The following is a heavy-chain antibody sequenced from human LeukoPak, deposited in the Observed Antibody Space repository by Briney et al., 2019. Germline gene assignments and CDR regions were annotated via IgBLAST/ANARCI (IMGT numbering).Heavy chain of an antibody. V-gene: IGHV4-59*01. D-gene: IGHD3-16*01. CDR3: ARAGGVRPRYFDY. CDR2: IYYSGST. Sequence: SETPSLTCTVSGGSISSYYWSWIRQPPGKGLEWIGYIYYSGSTNYNPSLKSRVTISVDTSKNQFSLKLSSVTAADTAVYYCARAGGVRPRYFDYWGQGTLVTVSS. CDR1: GGSISSYY. J-gene: IGHJ4*02.